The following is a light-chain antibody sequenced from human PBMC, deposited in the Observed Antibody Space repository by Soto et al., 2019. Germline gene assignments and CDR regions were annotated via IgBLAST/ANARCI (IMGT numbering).Light chain of an antibody. V-gene: IGLV1-51*01. J-gene: IGLJ2*01. CDR3: ATWDTAVSAVI. CDR1: SSNIGKNF. Sequence: QSVLTQPPSVSAAPGQRVTISCSGSSSNIGKNFVSWYQQLPRTAPKLLIYDNYKRPSGIPDRFSASKSGTSATLGITGLQTGDGADYYCATWDTAVSAVIFGGGTKLTVL. CDR2: DNY.